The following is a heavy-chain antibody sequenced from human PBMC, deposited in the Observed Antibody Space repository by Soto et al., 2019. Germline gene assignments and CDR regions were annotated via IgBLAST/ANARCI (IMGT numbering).Heavy chain of an antibody. CDR2: IQWSSGSV. CDR1: GFTFDDHV. J-gene: IGHJ4*02. V-gene: IGHV3-9*01. Sequence: EVRLVESGGGLVQPGRPLRLSCIASGFTFDDHVMHWVRRAPGKGLEWVSGIQWSSGSVDYANSVKGRFTISRDNAKKSLYLQMNSLRAEDTALYYCVKGVQKRGPIKACGYYLDQWGQGTQVTVSS. D-gene: IGHD6-25*01. CDR3: VKGVQKRGPIKACGYYLDQ.